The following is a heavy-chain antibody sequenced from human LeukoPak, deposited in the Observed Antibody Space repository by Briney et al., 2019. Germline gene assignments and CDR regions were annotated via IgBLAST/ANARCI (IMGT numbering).Heavy chain of an antibody. V-gene: IGHV4-34*01. CDR1: GGSCDDYY. CDR2: IHPSGIF. J-gene: IGHJ4*02. Sequence: SETLSLTCTVYGGSCDDYYCSWIRQPPGKGLEWIGEIHPSGIFYYNSSLVSRVTISMDTSKSQFSLRLTSVTAADTAFYYCARGRDRSKAGDHWGQGSLVTVSS. CDR3: ARGRDRSKAGDH.